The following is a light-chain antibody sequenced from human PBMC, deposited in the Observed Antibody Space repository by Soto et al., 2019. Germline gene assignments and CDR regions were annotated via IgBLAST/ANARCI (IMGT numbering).Light chain of an antibody. CDR3: QQSHSRT. CDR2: AAS. Sequence: IQMTQSPSSLSASVGDRVTITCRASQSISSYLNWYQQKPGKAPKLLIYAASSLQSGVPSRFRGSGSGTDFTLTISSLQPEDFAIYYCQQSHSRTFGQGTKVDI. J-gene: IGKJ1*01. V-gene: IGKV1-39*01. CDR1: QSISSY.